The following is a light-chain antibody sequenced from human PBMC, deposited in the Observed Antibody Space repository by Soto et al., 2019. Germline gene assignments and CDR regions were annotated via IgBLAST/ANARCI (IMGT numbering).Light chain of an antibody. J-gene: IGKJ1*01. CDR2: GAS. Sequence: EIVMTQSPATLSVSPGERATLSCRASQSVSSKLAWYQQKPGQGPRLLIYGASTRATGIPARFSGSGSGTEFHLTISSLQSEDFAVYYCQHYSTWLWTFGQGTKVEIK. CDR3: QHYSTWLWT. CDR1: QSVSSK. V-gene: IGKV3-15*01.